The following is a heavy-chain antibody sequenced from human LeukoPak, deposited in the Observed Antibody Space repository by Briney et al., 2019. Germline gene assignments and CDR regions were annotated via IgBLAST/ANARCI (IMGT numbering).Heavy chain of an antibody. D-gene: IGHD6-13*01. Sequence: GESLKISCKASGYSFTTNWIGWVRQMHGQGLEWMGIIFPGDSDTRYSPSFQGQVTISADKSISTAYLQWRSLKASDTAIYYCAKSSYRGAIAAAGVDYWGQGTLVTVSS. V-gene: IGHV5-51*01. CDR2: IFPGDSDT. CDR3: AKSSYRGAIAAAGVDY. CDR1: GYSFTTNW. J-gene: IGHJ4*02.